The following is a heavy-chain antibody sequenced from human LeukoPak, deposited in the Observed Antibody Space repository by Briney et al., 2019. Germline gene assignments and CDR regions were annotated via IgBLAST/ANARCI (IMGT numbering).Heavy chain of an antibody. CDR2: ISSSSSTI. J-gene: IGHJ4*02. Sequence: GGSLRLSCAASGFTFSSYGMSWVRQAPGKGLEWVSSISSSSSTIYYADSVKGRFTISRDNARSSLYLQMNSLRAEDTAVYYCARDNYDSSGPYYFDYWGQGTLVTVSS. CDR1: GFTFSSYG. D-gene: IGHD3-22*01. CDR3: ARDNYDSSGPYYFDY. V-gene: IGHV3-48*04.